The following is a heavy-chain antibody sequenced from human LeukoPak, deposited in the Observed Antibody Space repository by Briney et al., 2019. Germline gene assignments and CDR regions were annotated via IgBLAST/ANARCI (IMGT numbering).Heavy chain of an antibody. CDR1: GFTFCNAW. V-gene: IGHV3-15*01. J-gene: IGHJ3*02. CDR2: IKSKTDGGTT. D-gene: IGHD5-24*01. CDR3: TTEERVDAFDI. Sequence: GGSLRLSWAASGFTFCNAWMSWVRQAPGKGLEWVGRIKSKTDGGTTDYAAPVKGRFTISRDDSKNTLYLQMNSLKTEDTAVYYCTTEERVDAFDIWGQGTMVTVSS.